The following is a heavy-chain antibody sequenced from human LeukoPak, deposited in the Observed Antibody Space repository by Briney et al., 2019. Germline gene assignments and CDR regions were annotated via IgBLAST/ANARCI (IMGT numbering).Heavy chain of an antibody. Sequence: GGSLRLSCAASGFTFSSYEMNWVRQAPGKGLEWVSYISSSGSTIYYADSVKGRFTVSRDNAKNSLYLQMNSLRAEDTAVYYCAREFGLRYFDWLLWGAFDIWGQGTMVTVSS. CDR3: AREFGLRYFDWLLWGAFDI. CDR2: ISSSGSTI. V-gene: IGHV3-48*03. CDR1: GFTFSSYE. J-gene: IGHJ3*02. D-gene: IGHD3-9*01.